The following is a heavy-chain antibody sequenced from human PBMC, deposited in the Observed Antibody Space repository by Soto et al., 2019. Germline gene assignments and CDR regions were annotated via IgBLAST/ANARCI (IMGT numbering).Heavy chain of an antibody. V-gene: IGHV6-1*01. J-gene: IGHJ5*02. D-gene: IGHD5-18*01. Sequence: SQTLSLTCAISGDSVSSNSAAWNWIRQSPSRGLEWLGRTYYRSKWYNDYAVSVKSRITINPDTSKNQFSLQLNSVTPEDTAVYYCARDMWRQLWLPGWFDPWGQGTLVTVSS. CDR3: ARDMWRQLWLPGWFDP. CDR1: GDSVSSNSAA. CDR2: TYYRSKWYN.